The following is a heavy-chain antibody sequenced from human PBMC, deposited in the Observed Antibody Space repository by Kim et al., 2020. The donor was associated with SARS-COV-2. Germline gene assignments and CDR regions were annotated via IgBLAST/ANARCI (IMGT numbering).Heavy chain of an antibody. CDR3: AKALWGFVDLPYFDY. Sequence: DAVKGRFTTSRDNYKDTLYLQMNKLRAEDTAVYYCAKALWGFVDLPYFDYWGQGALVTVSS. D-gene: IGHD3-10*01. V-gene: IGHV3-33*06. J-gene: IGHJ4*02.